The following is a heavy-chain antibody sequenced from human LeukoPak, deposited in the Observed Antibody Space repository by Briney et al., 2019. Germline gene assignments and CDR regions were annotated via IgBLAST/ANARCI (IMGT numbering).Heavy chain of an antibody. Sequence: PGGSLRLSCVASGFTFSSSWMSWVRQGPGKGLQWVASINQDEIHYVDAVRGRFTVSRDNAKNSLYLQMNSLRAEDTAVYYCARDRGWGMDVWGKGTTVTISS. V-gene: IGHV3-7*01. J-gene: IGHJ6*03. CDR2: INQDEI. CDR1: GFTFSSSW. CDR3: ARDRGWGMDV. D-gene: IGHD5-12*01.